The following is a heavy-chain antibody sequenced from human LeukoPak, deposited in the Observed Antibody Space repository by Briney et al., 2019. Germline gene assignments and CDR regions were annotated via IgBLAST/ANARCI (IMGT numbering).Heavy chain of an antibody. D-gene: IGHD6-13*01. CDR3: ARNPIAAAGSFFDC. CDR2: IRYDGSNK. CDR1: GFTFSSYG. V-gene: IGHV3-30*02. Sequence: GGSLRLSCAASGFTFSSYGMHWVRQAPGKGLEWVAFIRYDGSNKYYADSVKGRFTISRDNSKNTLYLQMNSLRAEDTAVYFCARNPIAAAGSFFDCWGQGTLVTVSS. J-gene: IGHJ4*02.